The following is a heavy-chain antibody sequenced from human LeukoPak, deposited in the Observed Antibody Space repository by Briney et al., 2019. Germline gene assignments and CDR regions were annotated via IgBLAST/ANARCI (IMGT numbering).Heavy chain of an antibody. D-gene: IGHD5-12*01. CDR1: GGSISSSSYY. Sequence: SETLSLTCTVSGGSISSSSYYWGWIRQPPGKGLEWIGSIYYSGSTYYNPSLKSRVTISVDTSKNQFSLKLSSVTAADTAVYYCASWLRGRVDYWGQGTLVTVSS. V-gene: IGHV4-39*01. CDR3: ASWLRGRVDY. CDR2: IYYSGST. J-gene: IGHJ4*02.